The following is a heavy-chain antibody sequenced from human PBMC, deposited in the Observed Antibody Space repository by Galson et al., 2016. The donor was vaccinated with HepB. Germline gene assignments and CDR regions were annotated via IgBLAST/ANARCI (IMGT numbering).Heavy chain of an antibody. J-gene: IGHJ3*02. V-gene: IGHV1-46*01. CDR3: ARGKTPWKQPWVILPDALDI. CDR1: GYNFTKYY. Sequence: SVKVSCKASGYNFTKYYVHWVRQAPGQGLEWMGIINPTGGSTTFSQKFQDRITVTTDTSTSTVYMELSSLTSGDTAVFYCARGKTPWKQPWVILPDALDIWGQGTMVTVSS. CDR2: INPTGGST. D-gene: IGHD5-18*01.